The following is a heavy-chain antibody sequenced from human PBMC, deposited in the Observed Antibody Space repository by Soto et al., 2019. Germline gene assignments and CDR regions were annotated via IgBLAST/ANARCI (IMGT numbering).Heavy chain of an antibody. Sequence: QVLLQESGPGLVKPSETLSLTCTVSGGSISASSYYWGWIRQPPGKGLEWIGSMDYSGSTYYNPSLKSRVTRSVDTSKTQFSLNLSSRAAADTAVYYGARRQGPHIFDWWGQGALVTVAS. CDR1: GGSISASSYY. CDR3: ARRQGPHIFDW. CDR2: MDYSGST. V-gene: IGHV4-39*01. D-gene: IGHD2-21*01. J-gene: IGHJ4*02.